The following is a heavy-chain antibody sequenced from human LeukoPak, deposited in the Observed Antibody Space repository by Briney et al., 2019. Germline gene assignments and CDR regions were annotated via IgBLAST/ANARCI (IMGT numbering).Heavy chain of an antibody. CDR1: GFTFSSYS. D-gene: IGHD3-3*01. Sequence: GGSLRLSCAASGFTFSSYSMNWVRQAPGKGLEWVSSISSSSSYIYYADSVKGRFIISRDNAKNSLYLQMNSLRAEDTAVYYCARVVEWLFLTSDAFDIWGQGTMVTVSS. J-gene: IGHJ3*02. V-gene: IGHV3-21*01. CDR2: ISSSSSYI. CDR3: ARVVEWLFLTSDAFDI.